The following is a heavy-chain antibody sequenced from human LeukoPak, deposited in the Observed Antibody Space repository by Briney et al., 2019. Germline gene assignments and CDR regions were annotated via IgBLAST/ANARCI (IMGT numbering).Heavy chain of an antibody. CDR3: ARVSGAMATHDAFDI. V-gene: IGHV1-69*05. D-gene: IGHD7-27*01. Sequence: SVKISCKASGGTFSSYAISWVRQAPGQGLESKGGIIPIFGTANYAQKSQGRVTITTDESTSTAYMELSSIRSEDTAVYYCARVSGAMATHDAFDIWGQGTMVTVSS. CDR2: IIPIFGTA. CDR1: GGTFSSYA. J-gene: IGHJ3*02.